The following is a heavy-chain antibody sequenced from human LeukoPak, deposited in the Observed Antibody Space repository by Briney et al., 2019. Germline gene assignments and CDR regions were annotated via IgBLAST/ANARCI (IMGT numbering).Heavy chain of an antibody. D-gene: IGHD3-10*01. CDR3: ADTMVRGAYPGC. J-gene: IGHJ4*02. Sequence: ASVKVSCKASGYTFTSYDINWVRQATGQGLEWMGWMNPNSGNTGYAQEFQGRVTMTRNTSISTAYMELNSLRAEDTAVYYCADTMVRGAYPGCWGQGTLVTVSS. V-gene: IGHV1-8*01. CDR2: MNPNSGNT. CDR1: GYTFTSYD.